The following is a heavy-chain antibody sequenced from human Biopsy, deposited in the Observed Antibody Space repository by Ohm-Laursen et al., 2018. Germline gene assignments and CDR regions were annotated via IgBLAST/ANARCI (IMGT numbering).Heavy chain of an antibody. J-gene: IGHJ4*02. V-gene: IGHV4-59*08. D-gene: IGHD2-15*01. CDR1: GGSISSFY. Sequence: SDTLSLTCAVSGGSISSFYWTWIRQPPGKGPKWIGDISDSGSTNYKPSLKSRVIISVDTSKNQFSLNLSSVTAADTAVYYCARRGSGGRSFDHWGQGTLVTVSS. CDR3: ARRGSGGRSFDH. CDR2: ISDSGST.